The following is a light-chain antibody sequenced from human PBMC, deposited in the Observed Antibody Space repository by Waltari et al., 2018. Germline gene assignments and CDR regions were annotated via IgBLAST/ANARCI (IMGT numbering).Light chain of an antibody. V-gene: IGKV3-20*01. CDR1: PSVSTY. Sequence: EIVLTQSPGTLSLSPGQRATLSCRASPSVSTYLAWYQQKPGQAPRLLLYDASTRATGIPDRFSGSGSGTDFSLTISRLESEDFAVYYCQKYGTLPATFGQGTKVEI. CDR3: QKYGTLPAT. CDR2: DAS. J-gene: IGKJ1*01.